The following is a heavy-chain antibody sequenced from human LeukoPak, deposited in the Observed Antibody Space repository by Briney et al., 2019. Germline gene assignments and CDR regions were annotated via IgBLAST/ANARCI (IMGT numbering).Heavy chain of an antibody. Sequence: GGSLRLSCAASGFTFSSYSMNWVRQAPGKGLEWVANINPDGSDKYYVDSVKDRFTISRDNAKNSLHLQMNGLRVEDTAIYYCARGVGTANYYTDWGQGTLVTVSS. CDR3: ARGVGTANYYTD. D-gene: IGHD4/OR15-4a*01. CDR1: GFTFSSYS. V-gene: IGHV3-7*01. CDR2: INPDGSDK. J-gene: IGHJ4*02.